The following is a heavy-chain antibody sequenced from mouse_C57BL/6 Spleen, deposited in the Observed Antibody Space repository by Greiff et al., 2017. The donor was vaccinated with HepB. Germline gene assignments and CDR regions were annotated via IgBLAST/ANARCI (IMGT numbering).Heavy chain of an antibody. CDR3: ARGYDYDGEFAY. CDR1: GYTFTSYW. Sequence: QVQLKQSGAELAKPGASVKLSCKASGYTFTSYWMHWVKQRPGQGLEWIGYINPSSGYTKYNQKFKDQATLTADKYSSTAYMQLSSLTYEDSAVDYCARGYDYDGEFAYWGQGTLVTVSA. V-gene: IGHV1-7*01. CDR2: INPSSGYT. D-gene: IGHD2-4*01. J-gene: IGHJ3*01.